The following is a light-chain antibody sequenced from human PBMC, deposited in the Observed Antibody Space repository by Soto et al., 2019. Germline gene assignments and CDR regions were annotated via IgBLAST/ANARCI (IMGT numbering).Light chain of an antibody. CDR1: QSVRSNY. Sequence: EIVLTQSPGTLSWSPGERATLSCRAIQSVRSNYLAWYQQKPGQAPRLLIYGASSRATGIPDRFSGSGSGTDFTLTISRLEPEDFAVYYWQQYGSSPPNTFGQGTKLEIK. CDR2: GAS. V-gene: IGKV3-20*01. CDR3: QQYGSSPPNT. J-gene: IGKJ2*01.